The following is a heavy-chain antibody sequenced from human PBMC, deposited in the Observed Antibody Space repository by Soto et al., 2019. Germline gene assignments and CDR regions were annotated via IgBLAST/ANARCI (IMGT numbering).Heavy chain of an antibody. Sequence: QVQLVQSGAEVQKPGSSVKVSCKASGGTFSSYAISWVRQAPGQGLEWRGGIIPIFGTANYAQKFQGRVTITAVESTGSADRTLKRLGSEDTALYYCARVSFISCWYWYFDLWGRGTLVSVCS. J-gene: IGHJ2*01. V-gene: IGHV1-69*12. CDR2: IIPIFGTA. CDR3: ARVSFISCWYWYFDL. D-gene: IGHD6-19*01. CDR1: GGTFSSYA.